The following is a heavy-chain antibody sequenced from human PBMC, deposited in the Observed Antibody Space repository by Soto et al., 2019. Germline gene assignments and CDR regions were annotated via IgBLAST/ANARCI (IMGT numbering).Heavy chain of an antibody. CDR2: ISPHTGGT. CDR1: GYTFNRYY. Sequence: ASVKVSCKASGYTFNRYYMHWVRQAPGPGLEWMGWISPHTGGTTYAQKFQGRVTMTRDTSVSTAFMELSRLGSDDTAVYYCARASQMVINLYYYPMDVWGQGTTVTVSS. D-gene: IGHD3-22*01. J-gene: IGHJ6*02. CDR3: ARASQMVINLYYYPMDV. V-gene: IGHV1-2*02.